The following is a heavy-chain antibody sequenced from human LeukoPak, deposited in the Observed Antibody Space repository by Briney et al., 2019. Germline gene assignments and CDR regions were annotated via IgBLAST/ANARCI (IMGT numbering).Heavy chain of an antibody. Sequence: SETLSLTCTVSGGSISSSSYYWGWIRQPPGKGLEWIGSIYYSGSTYYNPSLKSRVTISVDTSKNQFSLKLSSVTAADTAVYYCARVGSSWTYYWYFDLWGRGTLVTVSS. CDR3: ARVGSSWTYYWYFDL. V-gene: IGHV4-39*07. J-gene: IGHJ2*01. CDR2: IYYSGST. CDR1: GGSISSSSYY. D-gene: IGHD6-13*01.